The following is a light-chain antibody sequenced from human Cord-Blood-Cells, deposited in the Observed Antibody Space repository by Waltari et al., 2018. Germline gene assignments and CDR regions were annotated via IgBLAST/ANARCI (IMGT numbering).Light chain of an antibody. CDR2: AAS. CDR1: QGISRY. J-gene: IGKJ4*01. CDR3: QQYYSYPLT. Sequence: AIRMTQSPSSFSASTGDRVTVTCRASQGISRYLPWYQQKPGKAPKILIYAASPLQSGVPSSSSGSGSETDFTLTISCLQSEDFAPSYCQQYYSYPLTFGGGTKVEIK. V-gene: IGKV1-8*01.